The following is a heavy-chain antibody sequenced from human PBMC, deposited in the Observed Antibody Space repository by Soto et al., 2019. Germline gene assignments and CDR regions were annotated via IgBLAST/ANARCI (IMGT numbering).Heavy chain of an antibody. CDR3: SKGRPRYSGLDTDFDA. V-gene: IGHV3-9*01. J-gene: IGHJ4*02. CDR2: INYNGGRV. D-gene: IGHD5-12*01. Sequence: EVRLVESGGGFVQPGRSLRLSCTVSGFTFDEHSMHWVRQAPGKGLEWVSGINYNGGRVAYVDSVRGRFTIARDNANNSPFLQMNSLRPEYTGLYFCSKGRPRYSGLDTDFDAWGQGTPVTVSS. CDR1: GFTFDEHS.